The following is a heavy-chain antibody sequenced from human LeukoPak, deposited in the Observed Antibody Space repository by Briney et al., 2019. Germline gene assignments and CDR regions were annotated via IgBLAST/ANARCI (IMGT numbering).Heavy chain of an antibody. CDR3: ARGVAGVYFYYYMDV. V-gene: IGHV1-8*01. D-gene: IGHD1-14*01. Sequence: ASVKVSCKASGYTFTSYDINWVRQATGQGLEWTGWMNPNSGNTGYAQKFQGRVTMTRDTSISTAYMELSRLRSDDTAVYYCARGVAGVYFYYYMDVWGKGTTVTVSS. J-gene: IGHJ6*03. CDR1: GYTFTSYD. CDR2: MNPNSGNT.